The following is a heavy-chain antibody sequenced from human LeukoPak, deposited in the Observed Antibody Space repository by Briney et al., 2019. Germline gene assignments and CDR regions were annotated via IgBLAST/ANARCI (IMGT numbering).Heavy chain of an antibody. CDR1: GFTFSSYA. D-gene: IGHD6-13*01. J-gene: IGHJ4*02. CDR3: TKGGYTTYFDY. CDR2: IRATAGTT. V-gene: IGHV3-23*01. Sequence: GGSLRLSCAVSGFTFSSYAMTWVRQAPGKGLEWVSAIRATAGTTYYEDSVKGRFTISRDNSKNTQWLQMNSLRVEDTAVYYCTKGGYTTYFDYWGQGTLVTVSS.